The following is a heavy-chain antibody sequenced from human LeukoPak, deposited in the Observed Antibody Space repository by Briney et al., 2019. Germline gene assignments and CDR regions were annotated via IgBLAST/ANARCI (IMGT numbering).Heavy chain of an antibody. CDR3: ARVGYYDSSGYYNFDY. V-gene: IGHV4-39*07. J-gene: IGHJ4*02. CDR1: DGSISTHY. Sequence: SETLSLTCSVSDGSISTHYWNWIRQPPGKGLEWIGSIYHSGSTYYNPSLKSRVTISVDTSKNQFSLKLSSVTAADTAVYYCARVGYYDSSGYYNFDYWGQGTLVTVSS. CDR2: IYHSGST. D-gene: IGHD3-22*01.